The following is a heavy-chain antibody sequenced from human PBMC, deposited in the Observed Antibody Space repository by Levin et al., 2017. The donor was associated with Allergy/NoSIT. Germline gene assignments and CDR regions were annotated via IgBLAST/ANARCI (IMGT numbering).Heavy chain of an antibody. CDR3: ARDRASGSPCFDY. CDR1: GFTFSSYG. V-gene: IGHV3-33*01. Sequence: GGSLRLSCAASGFTFSSYGMHWVRQAPGKGLEWVAVIWYDGSNKYYADSVKGRFTISRDNSKNTLYLQMNSLRAEDTAVYYCARDRASGSPCFDYWGQGTLVTVSS. J-gene: IGHJ4*02. D-gene: IGHD3-10*01. CDR2: IWYDGSNK.